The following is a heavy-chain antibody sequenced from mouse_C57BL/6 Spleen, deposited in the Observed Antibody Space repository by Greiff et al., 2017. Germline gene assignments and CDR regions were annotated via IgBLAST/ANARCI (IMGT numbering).Heavy chain of an antibody. Sequence: EVKVVESGGGLVKPGGSLKLSCAASGFTFSSYAMSWVRQTPEKRLEWVATLSDGGSYTYYPDNVKGRFTISRDHAKNNLYLQMSHLKSEDTAMYYCARDSDGYFAYWGQGTLVTVSA. CDR1: GFTFSSYA. CDR2: LSDGGSYT. CDR3: ARDSDGYFAY. D-gene: IGHD2-3*01. J-gene: IGHJ3*01. V-gene: IGHV5-4*01.